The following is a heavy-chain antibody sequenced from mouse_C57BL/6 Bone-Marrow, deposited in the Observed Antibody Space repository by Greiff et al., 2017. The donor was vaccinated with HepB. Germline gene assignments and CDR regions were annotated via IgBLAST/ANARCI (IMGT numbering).Heavy chain of an antibody. Sequence: QVHVKQSGAELARPGASVKLSCKASGYTFTSYGISWVKQSPGQGLEWIGEIYPRSGNTYYNEKFKGKATLTADKSSSTAYMELRSLTSEDSAVYFCAKDPHGSSYGYDYWGQGTTLTVSS. CDR1: GYTFTSYG. V-gene: IGHV1-81*01. J-gene: IGHJ2*01. D-gene: IGHD1-1*01. CDR2: IYPRSGNT. CDR3: AKDPHGSSYGYDY.